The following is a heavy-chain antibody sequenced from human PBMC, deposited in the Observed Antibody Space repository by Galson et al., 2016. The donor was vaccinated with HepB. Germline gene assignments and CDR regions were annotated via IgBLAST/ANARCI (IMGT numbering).Heavy chain of an antibody. Sequence: SLRLSCAASGFTFGDYYMSWIRQAPGMGLEWLSYISYSGSSIYYADSVKGRLTISRDNAKNSLYLQMNSLRAEDTAVYYCARALPPDYWGQGALVTVSS. CDR3: ARALPPDY. J-gene: IGHJ4*02. CDR1: GFTFGDYY. CDR2: ISYSGSSI. V-gene: IGHV3-11*01.